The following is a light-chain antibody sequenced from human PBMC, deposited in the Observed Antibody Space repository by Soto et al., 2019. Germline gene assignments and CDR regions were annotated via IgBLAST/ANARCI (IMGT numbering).Light chain of an antibody. CDR3: QQYHNWVT. V-gene: IGKV3-15*01. CDR2: AAS. CDR1: QSVSNN. Sequence: IVLTQSPATLSVSPGERATLSCRARQSVSNNLAWYQQKPGQTPRLLIYAASTRATDIPARFSGSGSGTEFTLTISSLQSEDFAVYYCQQYHNWVTFGGGTKVDI. J-gene: IGKJ4*01.